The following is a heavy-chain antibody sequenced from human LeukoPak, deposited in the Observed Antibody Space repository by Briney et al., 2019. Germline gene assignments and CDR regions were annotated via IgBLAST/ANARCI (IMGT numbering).Heavy chain of an antibody. V-gene: IGHV4-59*08. D-gene: IGHD5-24*01. CDR2: IYYSGST. CDR1: GGSISSYY. CDR3: ARALGGMATRYAFDI. Sequence: PSETLSLTCTVSGGSISSYYWSWIRQPPGKGLEWIGYIYYSGSTNYNPSLKSRVTISVDTSKNQFSLKLSSVTAADTAVYYCARALGGMATRYAFDIWGQGTMVTVSS. J-gene: IGHJ3*02.